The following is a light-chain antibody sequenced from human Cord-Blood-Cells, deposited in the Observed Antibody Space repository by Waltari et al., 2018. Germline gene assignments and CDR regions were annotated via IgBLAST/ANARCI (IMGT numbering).Light chain of an antibody. Sequence: QSALTQPASVSGSPGQSIPISCTGTSSDVGGYNYVSWYQQHPGKAPKLMIYDVSKRPSRVSSRFSGSKSGNAASLTISGLQAEDEADCCGSSYTGSSTWVFGGGTKVAVL. V-gene: IGLV2-14*01. J-gene: IGLJ3*02. CDR3: SSYTGSSTWV. CDR2: DVS. CDR1: SSDVGGYNY.